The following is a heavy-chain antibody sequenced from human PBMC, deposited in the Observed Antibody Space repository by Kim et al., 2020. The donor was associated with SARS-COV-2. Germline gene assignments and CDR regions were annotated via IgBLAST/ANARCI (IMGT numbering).Heavy chain of an antibody. D-gene: IGHD6-13*01. CDR3: ARVKIIAAVTYGMDA. J-gene: IGHJ6*01. Sequence: SETLSLTCTVSGGSISRYYWRWIRQPPGKGLEWIGYIYYSGSTNYNPSLKSRVTISVDTSKNQFSLKRSSVTAADTAAHYLARVKIIAAVTYGMDAWGQG. V-gene: IGHV4-59*01. CDR1: GGSISRYY. CDR2: IYYSGST.